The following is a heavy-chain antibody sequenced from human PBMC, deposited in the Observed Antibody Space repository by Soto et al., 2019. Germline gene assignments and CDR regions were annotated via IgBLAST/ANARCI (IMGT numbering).Heavy chain of an antibody. CDR3: TRASWYSEY. V-gene: IGHV4-59*11. J-gene: IGHJ4*02. Sequence: QVQLQESGPGLVKPSETLSLTCTVSGGSISNHYWSWIRQPPGKGLEWIGYIYYNGNTNYNPPLKSRVTMSVDTSKNQISLKLSSVTAADTAVYYRTRASWYSEYWGQGTLVTVSS. CDR2: IYYNGNT. CDR1: GGSISNHY. D-gene: IGHD6-13*01.